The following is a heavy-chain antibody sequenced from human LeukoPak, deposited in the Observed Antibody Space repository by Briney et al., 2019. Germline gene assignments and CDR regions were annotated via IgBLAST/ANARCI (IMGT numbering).Heavy chain of an antibody. V-gene: IGHV3-9*01. CDR3: AKDRGPYGDRFGYFDY. CDR1: GFTFDDYA. CDR2: ISWNGGSI. D-gene: IGHD4-17*01. J-gene: IGHJ4*02. Sequence: PGRSLRLSCAASGFTFDDYAMHWVRQAPGKGLEWVSGISWNGGSIAYADSVKGRFTISRDNAKNSLFLQMNSLRTEDTALCYCAKDRGPYGDRFGYFDYWGQGTLITVSS.